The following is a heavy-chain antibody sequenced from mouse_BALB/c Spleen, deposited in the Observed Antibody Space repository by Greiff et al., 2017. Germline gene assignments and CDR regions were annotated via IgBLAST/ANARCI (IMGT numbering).Heavy chain of an antibody. CDR3: ARKYGSSSYYAMDY. V-gene: IGHV3-2*02. D-gene: IGHD1-1*01. J-gene: IGHJ4*01. CDR2: ISYSGST. CDR1: GYSITSDYA. Sequence: EVQLQESGPGLVKPSQSLSLTCTVTGYSITSDYAWNWIRQFPGNKLEWMGYISYSGSTSYNPSLKSRISITRDTSKNQFFLQLNSVTTEDTATYYCARKYGSSSYYAMDYWGQGTSVTVSS.